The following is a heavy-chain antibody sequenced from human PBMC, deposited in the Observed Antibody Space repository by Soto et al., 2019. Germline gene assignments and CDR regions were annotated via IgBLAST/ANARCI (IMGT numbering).Heavy chain of an antibody. Sequence: SETLSLTCTVSGGSISSYYWSWIRQPPGKGLEWIGYIYYSGSTNYNPSLKSRVTISVDTSKNQFSLKLSSVTAADTAVYYCARAFNYDSSGPPDDYWGQGTLVTVS. D-gene: IGHD3-22*01. CDR1: GGSISSYY. CDR3: ARAFNYDSSGPPDDY. CDR2: IYYSGST. J-gene: IGHJ4*02. V-gene: IGHV4-59*01.